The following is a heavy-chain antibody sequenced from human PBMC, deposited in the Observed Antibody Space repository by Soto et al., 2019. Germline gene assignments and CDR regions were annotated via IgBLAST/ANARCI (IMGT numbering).Heavy chain of an antibody. CDR1: GDSVSSNSAA. V-gene: IGHV6-1*01. J-gene: IGHJ6*03. Sequence: PSQPLSLTCAISGDSVSSNSAAWNWIRQSPSRGLEWLGRTYYRSKWYNDYAVSVKSRITINPDTSKNQFSLQLNSVTPEDTAVYYCARAPARLLRIGDYMGVWGKGTTVTVSS. D-gene: IGHD3-10*01. CDR2: TYYRSKWYN. CDR3: ARAPARLLRIGDYMGV.